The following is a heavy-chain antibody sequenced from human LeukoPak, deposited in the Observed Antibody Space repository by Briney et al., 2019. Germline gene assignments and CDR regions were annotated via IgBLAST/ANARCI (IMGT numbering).Heavy chain of an antibody. J-gene: IGHJ4*02. V-gene: IGHV3-30-3*01. Sequence: ERSLRLSCAASGFTFSSYAMHWVRQAPGKGLEWVAVISYDGSNKYYADSVKGRFTISRDNSKNTLYLQMNSLRAEDTAVYYCARQRALNYYDSSGYSGEVFDYWGQGTLVTVSS. CDR2: ISYDGSNK. D-gene: IGHD3-22*01. CDR1: GFTFSSYA. CDR3: ARQRALNYYDSSGYSGEVFDY.